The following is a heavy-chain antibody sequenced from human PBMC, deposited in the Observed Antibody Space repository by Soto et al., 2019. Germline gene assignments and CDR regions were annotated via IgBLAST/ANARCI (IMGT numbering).Heavy chain of an antibody. CDR1: GFIFSTTA. D-gene: IGHD3-16*01. CDR2: ISGSGVST. J-gene: IGHJ4*02. V-gene: IGHV3-23*01. Sequence: GGSLRLSCAASGFIFSTTAMTWVCQAPGKGLEWVSTISGSGVSTYYTGSVKGRFTISRDNSKNTLYLQMNSLRAEDTAVYFCAAVMGSDYDYVWGSLTFDDWGQGTLVTVSS. CDR3: AAVMGSDYDYVWGSLTFDD.